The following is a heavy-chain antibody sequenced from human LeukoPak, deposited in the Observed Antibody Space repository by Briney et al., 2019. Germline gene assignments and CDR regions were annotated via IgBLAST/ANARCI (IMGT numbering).Heavy chain of an antibody. Sequence: GGSLRLSCAASGFTFSRYSMHWVRQAPGKGLVWVSHIHSDGSSTSYADSVKGRFTISRDNAKNTMYLQMDSLRAEDTAVYYCTINYYYDSSDYKRLYWGQGTLVTVSS. CDR2: IHSDGSST. CDR1: GFTFSRYS. V-gene: IGHV3-74*01. CDR3: TINYYYDSSDYKRLY. J-gene: IGHJ4*02. D-gene: IGHD3-22*01.